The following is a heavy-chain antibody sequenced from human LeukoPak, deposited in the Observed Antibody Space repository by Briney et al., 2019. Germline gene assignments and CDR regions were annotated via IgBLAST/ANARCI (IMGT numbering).Heavy chain of an antibody. V-gene: IGHV1-18*01. J-gene: IGHJ4*02. CDR3: ARRWSSGWYGDF. CDR2: ISAYNGNT. Sequence: ASVKVSCKASGYTFTSYGISWVRQAPGQGLEWMGWISAYNGNTNYAQKLQGRVIMTTDTSATTAYMELRNLKSDDTAVYYCARRWSSGWYGDFWGQGTLVTVSS. CDR1: GYTFTSYG. D-gene: IGHD6-19*01.